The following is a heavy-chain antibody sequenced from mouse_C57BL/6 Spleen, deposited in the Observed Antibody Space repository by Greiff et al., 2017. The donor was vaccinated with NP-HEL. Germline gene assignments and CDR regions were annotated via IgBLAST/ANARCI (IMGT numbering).Heavy chain of an antibody. D-gene: IGHD2-2*01. J-gene: IGHJ4*01. V-gene: IGHV5-17*01. CDR1: GFTFSDYG. CDR3: AKIYYGYDAYAMDY. Sequence: EVKVVESGGGLVKPGGSLKLSCAASGFTFSDYGMHWVRQAPEKGLEWVAYISSGSSTIYYADTVKGRFTISRDNAKNTLFLQMTSLRSEDTAMYYCAKIYYGYDAYAMDYWGQGTSVTVSS. CDR2: ISSGSSTI.